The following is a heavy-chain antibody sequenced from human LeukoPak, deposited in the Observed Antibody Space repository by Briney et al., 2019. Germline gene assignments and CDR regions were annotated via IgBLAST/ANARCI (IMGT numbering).Heavy chain of an antibody. D-gene: IGHD1-26*01. CDR3: ARDGIVGATKLDY. J-gene: IGHJ4*02. CDR1: GGSFSGYY. CDR2: INHSGST. V-gene: IGHV4-34*01. Sequence: SETLSLTCAVYGGSFSGYYWSWIRQPPGKGLEWIGEINHSGSTDYNPSLKSRVTISVDTSKNQFSLKLSSVTAADTAVYYCARDGIVGATKLDYWGQGTLVTVSS.